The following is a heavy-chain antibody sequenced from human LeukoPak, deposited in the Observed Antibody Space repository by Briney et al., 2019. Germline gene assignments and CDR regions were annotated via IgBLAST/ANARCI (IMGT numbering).Heavy chain of an antibody. Sequence: GGSLRLSCAVSGIILSNYGMAWVRQAPGKGLEWVASLSPSGGGTSYADSVRGRFSISRDNAKNTLYLQMNSLRAEDTAVYFCAKRGVVIRVILVGFHKEAYYFDSWGQGVLVTVSS. J-gene: IGHJ4*02. CDR1: GIILSNYG. CDR2: LSPSGGGT. V-gene: IGHV3-23*01. CDR3: AKRGVVIRVILVGFHKEAYYFDS. D-gene: IGHD3-22*01.